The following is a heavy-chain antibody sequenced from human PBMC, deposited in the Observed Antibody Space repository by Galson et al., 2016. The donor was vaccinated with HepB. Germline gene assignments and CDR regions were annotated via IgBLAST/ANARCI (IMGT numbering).Heavy chain of an antibody. CDR1: GFTFRNFG. CDR3: VKDLGVGTTTTDAFDI. Sequence: SLRLSCAASGFTFRNFGIHWVRQAPGKGLEWVAVVSFDGLKTLSVGSVSGRLTISRDNSKNTAYLQMNYLRPDDTAVYYCVKDLGVGTTTTDAFDIWGQGTMVAVSS. J-gene: IGHJ3*02. V-gene: IGHV3-30*18. CDR2: VSFDGLKT. D-gene: IGHD1-26*01.